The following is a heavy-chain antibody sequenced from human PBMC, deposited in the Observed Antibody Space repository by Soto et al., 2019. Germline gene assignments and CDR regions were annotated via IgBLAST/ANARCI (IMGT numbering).Heavy chain of an antibody. CDR1: GFTFNTYA. V-gene: IGHV3-23*01. CDR2: ISDTGGST. Sequence: GGSLRLSCAASGFTFNTYAMTWVRQAPGQGLEWVSTISDTGGSTYYADSVRGRFTISRDNSKNTAYLQMNSLRPEDTAVYYCTKVGYNYVHWGQGTLVTVSS. CDR3: TKVGYNYVH. D-gene: IGHD5-12*01. J-gene: IGHJ4*02.